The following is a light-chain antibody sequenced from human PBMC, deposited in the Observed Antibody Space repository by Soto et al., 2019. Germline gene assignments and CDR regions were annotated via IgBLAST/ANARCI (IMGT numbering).Light chain of an antibody. V-gene: IGLV2-11*01. J-gene: IGLJ1*01. CDR3: CSYAGSPRYV. CDR2: DVS. Sequence: QSALTQPRSVSGSPGQSVTISCTGTSSDVGGYNYVSWYQQHPGKAPKVMIYDVSERPSGVPVRFSGSKSGNTASLTISGLQAEDEADYYCCSYAGSPRYVFGTGTKVTVL. CDR1: SSDVGGYNY.